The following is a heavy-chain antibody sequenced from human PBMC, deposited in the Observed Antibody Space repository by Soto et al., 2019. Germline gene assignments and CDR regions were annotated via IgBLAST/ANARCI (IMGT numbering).Heavy chain of an antibody. CDR3: ARRRSSGLTTLYYYYYGMDV. CDR2: INPSGGNT. CDR1: GYTFTSYY. D-gene: IGHD6-19*01. V-gene: IGHV1-46*01. J-gene: IGHJ6*01. Sequence: ASVKVSCKASGYTFTSYYMHWVRQAPGQGLEWMGIINPSGGNTSYAQKFQGRVTMTRDTSTSTVYMELSSLRSEDTAVYYCARRRSSGLTTLYYYYYGMDVWGQGTTVTVSS.